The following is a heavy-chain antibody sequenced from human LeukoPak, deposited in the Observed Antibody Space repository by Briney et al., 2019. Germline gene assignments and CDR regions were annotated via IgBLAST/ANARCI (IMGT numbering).Heavy chain of an antibody. CDR1: GYTFTGYY. V-gene: IGHV1-2*06. CDR2: INPNSGGT. D-gene: IGHD3-9*01. Sequence: ASVKVSCKASGYTFTGYYMHWVRQAPGQGLEWMGRINPNSGGTNYAQKFQGRVTMTRDTSISTAYMELSRLRSDDTAVYYCESGRYFDWLLDYWGQGTLVTVSS. J-gene: IGHJ4*02. CDR3: ESGRYFDWLLDY.